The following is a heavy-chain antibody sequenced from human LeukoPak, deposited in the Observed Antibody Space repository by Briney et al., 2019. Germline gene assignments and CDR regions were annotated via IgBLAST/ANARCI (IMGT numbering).Heavy chain of an antibody. CDR3: ARGSPRVGFDY. CDR2: VYASGTT. D-gene: IGHD2-15*01. V-gene: IGHV4-61*02. CDR1: RGSITSGTYY. J-gene: IGHJ4*02. Sequence: SETLSLTCTVSRGSITSGTYYWTWIRQPAGKGLEWTGRVYASGTTNYNPSLKSRVTMSVDTSKNQFSLKLTSVTATDTAVYYCARGSPRVGFDYWGQGTLVTVSS.